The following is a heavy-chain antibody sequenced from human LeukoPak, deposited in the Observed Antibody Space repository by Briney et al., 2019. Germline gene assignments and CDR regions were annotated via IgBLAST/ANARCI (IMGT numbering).Heavy chain of an antibody. CDR1: GFTFTSSA. V-gene: IGHV1-58*01. CDR2: IVVGSGNT. Sequence: VKVSCKASGFTFTSSAVQWVRRARGQRLEWIGWIVVGSGNTNYAQEFQERVTITRDMSTSTAYMELSILRSEDPAVYSCAAGLAKTGTNFDYWGQGTLVTVSS. CDR3: AAGLAKTGTNFDY. J-gene: IGHJ4*02. D-gene: IGHD1-1*01.